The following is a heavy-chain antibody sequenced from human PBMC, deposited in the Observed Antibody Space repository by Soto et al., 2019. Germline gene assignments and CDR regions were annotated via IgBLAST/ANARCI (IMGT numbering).Heavy chain of an antibody. J-gene: IGHJ4*02. D-gene: IGHD3-10*01. V-gene: IGHV1-69*06. CDR1: VGTVSTYA. Sequence: SVKFSSKDSVGTVSTYAISWVRRAPGQGLEWMGGIIPIFGTANYAQMFQGRVTITADKSTSTAYMELSSLTSAETAVYYCAREPQDGSGSYFDSWGQGTLVTSPQ. CDR3: AREPQDGSGSYFDS. CDR2: IIPIFGTA.